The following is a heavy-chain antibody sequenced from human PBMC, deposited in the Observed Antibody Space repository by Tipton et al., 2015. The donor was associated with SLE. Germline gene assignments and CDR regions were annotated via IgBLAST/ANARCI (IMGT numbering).Heavy chain of an antibody. Sequence: QLVQSGGEVKKPGESLKISCKTSGYSFSSSWIAWVRQKPGKGLESMGIIYPGDSDTIYSPSLQGQVTMSADRSITTAYLQWSSLQASDSGVYYCARLRESPGGGYYGMDVWGQGTTVTVSS. CDR3: ARLRESPGGGYYGMDV. V-gene: IGHV5-51*03. CDR1: GYSFSSSW. J-gene: IGHJ6*02. CDR2: IYPGDSDT. D-gene: IGHD3-16*01.